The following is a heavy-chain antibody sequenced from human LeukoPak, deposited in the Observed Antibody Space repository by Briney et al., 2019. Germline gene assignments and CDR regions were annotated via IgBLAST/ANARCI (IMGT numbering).Heavy chain of an antibody. V-gene: IGHV3-21*01. Sequence: GGSLRLSCAASGFSLSRYSMNWVRQAPGKGLEWVSCLSSSGTYIYYADSVKGRFTISRDNARNSLYLQMNSLRAEDTAVYYCAELGITMIGGVWGKGTTVTISS. D-gene: IGHD3-10*02. J-gene: IGHJ6*04. CDR1: GFSLSRYS. CDR3: AELGITMIGGV. CDR2: LSSSGTYI.